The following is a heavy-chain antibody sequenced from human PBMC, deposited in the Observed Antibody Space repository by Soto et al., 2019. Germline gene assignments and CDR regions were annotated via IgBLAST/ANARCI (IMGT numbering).Heavy chain of an antibody. Sequence: PSETLSLTCTVSGDSITSSKHYWSWIRQHPGKGLEWIGYIYYSGSTYYNPSLKSRVTISVDTSKNQFSLKLSSVTAADTAVYYCARSIDPWGQGTLVTVSS. J-gene: IGHJ5*02. CDR3: ARSIDP. V-gene: IGHV4-31*03. CDR1: GDSITSSKHY. CDR2: IYYSGST.